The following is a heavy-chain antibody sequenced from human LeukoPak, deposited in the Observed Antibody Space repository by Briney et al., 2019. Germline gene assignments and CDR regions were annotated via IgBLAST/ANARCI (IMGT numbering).Heavy chain of an antibody. Sequence: GGSLRLSCAASGFTFSNYWMHWVRQAPGKGLVWVSRINSDGINTSYADSVKGRFTISRDNAKNTLNLQMNSLRAEDTAVYYCARGGSSSWYGGFDYWGQGTLVTVSS. J-gene: IGHJ4*02. V-gene: IGHV3-74*01. D-gene: IGHD6-13*01. CDR1: GFTFSNYW. CDR3: ARGGSSSWYGGFDY. CDR2: INSDGINT.